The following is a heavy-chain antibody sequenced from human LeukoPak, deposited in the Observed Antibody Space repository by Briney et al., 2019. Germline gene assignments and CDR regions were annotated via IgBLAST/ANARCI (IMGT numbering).Heavy chain of an antibody. J-gene: IGHJ3*02. Sequence: SETLSLTCTVSGGSISSSSYYWGWIRQPPGKGLEWIGSIYYSGVTSYNPSLKSRVTISVDTSKSQFSLKLSSVTAADTAVYYCAKSHSGDFGDYWEAFDIWGQGTVVTVSS. CDR1: GGSISSSSYY. CDR3: AKSHSGDFGDYWEAFDI. V-gene: IGHV4-39*07. CDR2: IYYSGVT. D-gene: IGHD4-17*01.